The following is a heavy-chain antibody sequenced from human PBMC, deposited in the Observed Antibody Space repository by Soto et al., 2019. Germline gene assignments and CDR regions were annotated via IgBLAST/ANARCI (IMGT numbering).Heavy chain of an antibody. CDR1: GFPFSSFG. D-gene: IGHD2-15*01. J-gene: IGHJ3*02. V-gene: IGHV3-33*01. Sequence: GGSLRLSCAASGFPFSSFGIHWVRQAPGEGLEWVAVIWYDESNKYYADSVKGRFTISRDNAKNTVDLQMNSLRGEDTAVYYCARSGCSGGTCYRGYDGFDIWGQGTQVT. CDR3: ARSGCSGGTCYRGYDGFDI. CDR2: IWYDESNK.